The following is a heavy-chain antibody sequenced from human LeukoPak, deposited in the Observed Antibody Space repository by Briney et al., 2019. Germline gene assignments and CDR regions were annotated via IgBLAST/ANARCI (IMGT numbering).Heavy chain of an antibody. D-gene: IGHD3-22*01. J-gene: IGHJ4*02. Sequence: PSETLSLTRAVYGGSFSGYYWSGIRQPPGKGLEWRGEINHSGSTNYNPSLKSRVTISVDTSKNQFSLKLSSVTAADTAVYYCARESHDSSGYFSYFDYWGQGTLVTVSS. CDR3: ARESHDSSGYFSYFDY. CDR2: INHSGST. CDR1: GGSFSGYY. V-gene: IGHV4-34*01.